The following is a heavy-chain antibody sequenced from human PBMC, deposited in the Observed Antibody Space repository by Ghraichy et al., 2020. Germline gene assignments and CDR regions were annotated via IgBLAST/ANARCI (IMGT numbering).Heavy chain of an antibody. Sequence: GGSLRLSCTASGFTFNIHSMNWVRQAPGKGLEWVSSISGKSSYIYDADSVKGRFTISRDNAKNSLYLQMDSLRAEDTAVYYCARGGADTPGRRLTFDYWGQGILVTVSS. CDR3: ARGGADTPGRRLTFDY. V-gene: IGHV3-21*01. CDR2: ISGKSSYI. D-gene: IGHD6-6*01. CDR1: GFTFNIHS. J-gene: IGHJ4*02.